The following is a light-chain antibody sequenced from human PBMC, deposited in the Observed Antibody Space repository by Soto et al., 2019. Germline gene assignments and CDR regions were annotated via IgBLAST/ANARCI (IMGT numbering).Light chain of an antibody. J-gene: IGKJ1*01. Sequence: DIQMTQSPSTLSASVGDRVTITCRASQSLKSLLAWYQQKPGRAPKLLIYDASTLESGVPSRFSGSGSGTEFILTISSLQTDDFATYYCQQYNSYSSWTFGQGTKVDIK. CDR3: QQYNSYSSWT. CDR2: DAS. V-gene: IGKV1-5*01. CDR1: QSLKSL.